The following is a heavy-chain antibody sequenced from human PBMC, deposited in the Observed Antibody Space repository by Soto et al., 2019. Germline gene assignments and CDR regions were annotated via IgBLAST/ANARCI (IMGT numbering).Heavy chain of an antibody. J-gene: IGHJ6*02. D-gene: IGHD1-1*01. CDR2: IYPCDSDT. CDR1: GYTFTDYW. Sequence: GESLKISCKGSGYTFTDYWIGWVRQLPGKGLEWMGIIYPCDSDTRYSPSFQGQVTITADKSTSTAYLQWNTLKASDTSMYYCEIPISNFRYYYYAMAVWGQGTTVTVLL. V-gene: IGHV5-51*01. CDR3: EIPISNFRYYYYAMAV.